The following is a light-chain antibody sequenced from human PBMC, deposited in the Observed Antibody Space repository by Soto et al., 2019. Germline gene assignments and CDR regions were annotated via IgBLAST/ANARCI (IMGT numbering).Light chain of an antibody. CDR3: TSYAGGNNV. CDR1: SSDVGGYNY. Sequence: QSALTQPPSASGSPGQSVTISCTGTSSDVGGYNYVSWYQQYPGKVPKRMVYEVNKRPSGVPDRFSGSKSVNTASLTVSGLQAEDEADYYCTSYAGGNNVFGTGTK. J-gene: IGLJ1*01. V-gene: IGLV2-8*01. CDR2: EVN.